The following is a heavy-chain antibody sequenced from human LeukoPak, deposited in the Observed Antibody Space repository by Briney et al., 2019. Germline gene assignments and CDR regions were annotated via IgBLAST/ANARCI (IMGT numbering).Heavy chain of an antibody. J-gene: IGHJ4*02. CDR2: ISAFNGNT. CDR3: ARSPTSTCNDRFDT. D-gene: IGHD2/OR15-2a*01. V-gene: IGHV1-18*01. Sequence: ASVKVTCNASGYMFNIYGISWVRQAPGQGLEWMGWISAFNGNTNYARNFQDRVTMTTDTSTSTAYMELTSLRSDDTAVYYCARSPTSTCNDRFDTWGQGIQVTVSS. CDR1: GYMFNIYG.